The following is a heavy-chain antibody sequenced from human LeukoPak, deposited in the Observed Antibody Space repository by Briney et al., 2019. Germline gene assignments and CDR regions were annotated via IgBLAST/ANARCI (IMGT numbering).Heavy chain of an antibody. V-gene: IGHV3-30*04. D-gene: IGHD3-22*01. CDR2: ISYDGSNK. CDR3: ARARDSYYDSSGLFDY. Sequence: GRSLRLSCAASGFTFSSYAMHWVRQAPGKGLEWVAVISYDGSNKYYADSVKGRFTISRDNSKNTLYLQVNSLRAEDTAVYYCARARDSYYDSSGLFDYWGQGTLVTVSS. J-gene: IGHJ4*02. CDR1: GFTFSSYA.